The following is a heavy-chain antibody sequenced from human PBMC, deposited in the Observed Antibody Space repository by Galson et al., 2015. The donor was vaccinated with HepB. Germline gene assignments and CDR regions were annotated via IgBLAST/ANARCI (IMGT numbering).Heavy chain of an antibody. CDR3: ARVVQLVLWRGFDY. CDR2: ISYDGSNK. V-gene: IGHV3-30-3*01. CDR1: GFTFSSYA. J-gene: IGHJ4*02. D-gene: IGHD6-13*01. Sequence: SLRLSCAASGFTFSSYAMHWVRQAPGKGLEWVAVISYDGSNKYYADSVKGRFTISRDNSKNTLYLQMNSLRAEDTAVYYCARVVQLVLWRGFDYWGQGTLVTVSS.